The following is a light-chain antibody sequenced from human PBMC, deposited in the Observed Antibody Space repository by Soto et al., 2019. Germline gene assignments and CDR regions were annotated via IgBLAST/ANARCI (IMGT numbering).Light chain of an antibody. CDR1: GSNVGHNY. V-gene: IGLV1-51*01. CDR2: ENN. J-gene: IGLJ3*02. Sequence: QSVLTQPPSVSAAPGQWVTISCSGSGSNVGHNYVSWYQQFPGTAPRLLIYENNKRPSGIPDRFSGSKSGTSATLDIAGLQTGDEADYYCGTWDNSLSDMLFGGGTKLTVL. CDR3: GTWDNSLSDML.